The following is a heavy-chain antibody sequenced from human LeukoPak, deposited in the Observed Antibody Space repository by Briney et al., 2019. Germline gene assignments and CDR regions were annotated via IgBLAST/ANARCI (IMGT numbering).Heavy chain of an antibody. CDR1: GFTVSSNY. Sequence: GGSLRLSCAASGFTVSSNYMSWVRQAPGKGLEWVSVIYSGGSTYYADSVEGRFTISRDNSKNTLYLQMNSLRAEDTAVYYCAREEVKSFDNWGQGTLVTVSS. CDR3: AREEVKSFDN. V-gene: IGHV3-53*01. CDR2: IYSGGST. J-gene: IGHJ4*02.